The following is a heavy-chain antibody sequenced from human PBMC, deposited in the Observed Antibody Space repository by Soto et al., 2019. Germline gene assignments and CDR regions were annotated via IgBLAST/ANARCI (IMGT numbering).Heavy chain of an antibody. Sequence: EVQLLESGGGLVQPGGSLRLSCAASGFTFSSYAMSWVRQAPGKGLEWVSAISGSGGSTYYADSVKGRFTISRDNSKNTLYLQMNSLRAEDTAVYYCAKWLWGSRWTEDASDIWGQGTMVTVSS. CDR1: GFTFSSYA. CDR2: ISGSGGST. CDR3: AKWLWGSRWTEDASDI. J-gene: IGHJ3*02. V-gene: IGHV3-23*01. D-gene: IGHD6-19*01.